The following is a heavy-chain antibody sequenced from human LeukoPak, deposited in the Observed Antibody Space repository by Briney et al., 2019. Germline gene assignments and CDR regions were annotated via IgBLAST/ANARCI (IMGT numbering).Heavy chain of an antibody. J-gene: IGHJ4*02. Sequence: SQTLSLTCAISGDSVSSNSAVWNWIRQSPSRGLEWLGRTYYRSKWYNDYALSVKSRIIINPDTSKNQLSLQRNSVTPEDTAVYYCARGREETFDYWGQGTLVTVSS. CDR3: ARGREETFDY. CDR1: GDSVSSNSAV. CDR2: TYYRSKWYN. V-gene: IGHV6-1*01.